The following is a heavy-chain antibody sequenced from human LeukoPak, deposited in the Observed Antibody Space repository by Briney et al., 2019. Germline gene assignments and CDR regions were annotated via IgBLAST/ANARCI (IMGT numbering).Heavy chain of an antibody. CDR3: AKQASSHLEAYFDY. D-gene: IGHD6-13*01. CDR1: GFTFSSYA. Sequence: GGSLRLSCAASGFTFSSYAMSWVRQAPGKGLEWVSAISHSGGSTYYADSVKGWFTVSRDNSKNTLYLQMNSLRAEDTAVYYCAKQASSHLEAYFDYWGQGTLVTVSS. CDR2: ISHSGGST. V-gene: IGHV3-23*01. J-gene: IGHJ4*02.